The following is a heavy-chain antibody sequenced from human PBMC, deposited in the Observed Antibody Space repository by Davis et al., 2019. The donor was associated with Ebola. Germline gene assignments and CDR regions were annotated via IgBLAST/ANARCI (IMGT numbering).Heavy chain of an antibody. CDR1: GGSISSHY. Sequence: PSETLSLTCTVSGGSISSHYWSWIRQPPEKGLEWIGNIYYSGSTNYSPSLKSRVTMSVDTSKNQFSLNLKSATAADTAVYYCARSPIAGAGTRWGTRWFDPWGQGTQVTVSS. CDR2: IYYSGST. CDR3: ARSPIAGAGTRWGTRWFDP. J-gene: IGHJ5*02. D-gene: IGHD6-13*01. V-gene: IGHV4-59*11.